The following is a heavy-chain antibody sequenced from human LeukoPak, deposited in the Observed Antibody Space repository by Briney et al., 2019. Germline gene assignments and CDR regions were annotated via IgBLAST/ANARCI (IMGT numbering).Heavy chain of an antibody. CDR1: GFSFSSYG. D-gene: IGHD1-26*01. CDR3: ARDPGT. Sequence: GGSLRLSCAASGFSFSSYGMHWVRQAPDKGLEWVAVISYDGSNKYYADSVRGRFTISRDNSKNTLYLQMNSLRAEDTAVYYCARDPGTWGQGTLVTVSS. J-gene: IGHJ5*02. CDR2: ISYDGSNK. V-gene: IGHV3-30*03.